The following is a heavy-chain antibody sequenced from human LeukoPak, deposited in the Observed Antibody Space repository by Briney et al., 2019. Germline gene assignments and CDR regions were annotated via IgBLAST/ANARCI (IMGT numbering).Heavy chain of an antibody. D-gene: IGHD3-9*01. CDR3: ARGDYDILTGYYTTEYNWFDP. J-gene: IGHJ5*02. V-gene: IGHV1-18*01. Sequence: ASVKVSCKASGYTFTSYGISWVRQAPGQGLEWMGWISAYNGNTNYAQKLQGRVTTTTDTSTSTAYMELRSLRSDDTAVYYCARGDYDILTGYYTTEYNWFDPWGQGTLVTVSS. CDR1: GYTFTSYG. CDR2: ISAYNGNT.